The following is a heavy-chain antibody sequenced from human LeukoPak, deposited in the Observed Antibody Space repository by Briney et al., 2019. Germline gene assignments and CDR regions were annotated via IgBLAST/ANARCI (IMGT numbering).Heavy chain of an antibody. CDR3: ARLVTIHFYYYMDV. Sequence: ASVKVSCKASGYTFTSYGISWVRQAPGQGLEWMGWISAYNGNTNYAQKLQGRVTMTTDTSTSTAYMELRSLRSDDTAVYYCARLVTIHFYYYMDVWGKGTTVTVSS. D-gene: IGHD4-23*01. CDR1: GYTFTSYG. J-gene: IGHJ6*03. CDR2: ISAYNGNT. V-gene: IGHV1-18*01.